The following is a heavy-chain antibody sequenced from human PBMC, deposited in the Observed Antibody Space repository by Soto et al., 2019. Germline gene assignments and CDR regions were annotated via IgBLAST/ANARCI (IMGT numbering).Heavy chain of an antibody. Sequence: GESLKISCKGSGYSFTTYWIGWVRQMPGKGLEWMGVIYPGDSDTIYSPSFQGQVTISADKSITTAYLQWSSLKASDTAMYYCARQIYDSDTGPNFQYYFDSWGQGTPVTVSS. J-gene: IGHJ4*02. CDR3: ARQIYDSDTGPNFQYYFDS. D-gene: IGHD3-22*01. CDR2: IYPGDSDT. CDR1: GYSFTTYW. V-gene: IGHV5-51*01.